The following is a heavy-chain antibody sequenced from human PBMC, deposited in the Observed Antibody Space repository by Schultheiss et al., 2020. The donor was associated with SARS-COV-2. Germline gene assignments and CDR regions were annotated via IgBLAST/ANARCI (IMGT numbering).Heavy chain of an antibody. D-gene: IGHD1-26*01. V-gene: IGHV4-34*01. CDR2: INHSGST. Sequence: SETLSLTCAVYGGSFSGYYWSWIRPPPGTGLEWIGEINHSGSTNYNPSLESRVTITVDTFKNQFSLKLSSVTAAGTAVDYCASRGELHPSCFFDSWGQGTLVTGSA. CDR3: ASRGELHPSCFFDS. CDR1: GGSFSGYY. J-gene: IGHJ4*02.